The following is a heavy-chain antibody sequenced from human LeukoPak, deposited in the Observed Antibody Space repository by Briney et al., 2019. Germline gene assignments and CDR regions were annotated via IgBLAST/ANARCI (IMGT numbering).Heavy chain of an antibody. CDR3: ARAEYCSGGSCYSSPAYFQH. V-gene: IGHV4-39*07. Sequence: SETLSLTCTVSGGSISSSSYYWGWIRQPPGKGLEWIGSIYYSGSTYYNPSLKSRVTISVDTSKNQFSLKLSSVTAADTAVYYCARAEYCSGGSCYSSPAYFQHWGQGTLVTVSS. J-gene: IGHJ1*01. CDR1: GGSISSSSYY. CDR2: IYYSGST. D-gene: IGHD2-15*01.